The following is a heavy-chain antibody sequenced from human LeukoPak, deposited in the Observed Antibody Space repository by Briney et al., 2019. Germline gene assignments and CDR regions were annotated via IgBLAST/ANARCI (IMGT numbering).Heavy chain of an antibody. CDR3: AKKHSSGWYAGWFDP. CDR1: GGSFSGYY. V-gene: IGHV4-34*01. J-gene: IGHJ5*02. Sequence: SETPSLTCAVYGGSFSGYYWSWIRQPPGKGLEWIGEINHSGSTNYNPSLKSRVTISVDTSKNQFSLKLSSVTAADTAVYYCAKKHSSGWYAGWFDPWGQGTLVTVSS. CDR2: INHSGST. D-gene: IGHD6-19*01.